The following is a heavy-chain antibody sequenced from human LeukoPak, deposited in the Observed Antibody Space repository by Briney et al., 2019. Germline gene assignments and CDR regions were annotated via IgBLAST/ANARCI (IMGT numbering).Heavy chain of an antibody. D-gene: IGHD1-26*01. CDR2: INPNSGGT. Sequence: ASVKVSCKASGYTFTGYYMHWVRQAPGQGLEWMGWINPNSGGTNYAQKFQGRVTITADKSTSTAYMDLSSLTSEDTAVYYCARDWDLSEGALDSWGQGTLVTVSS. J-gene: IGHJ4*02. V-gene: IGHV1-2*02. CDR3: ARDWDLSEGALDS. CDR1: GYTFTGYY.